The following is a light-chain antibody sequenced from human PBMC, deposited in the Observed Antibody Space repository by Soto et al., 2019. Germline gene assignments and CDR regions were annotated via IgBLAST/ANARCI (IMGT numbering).Light chain of an antibody. CDR3: CSSAGTSWV. V-gene: IGLV2-11*02. CDR2: DVF. Sequence: QSALTQPRSVSGSPGQSVTISCTGSSSDIGGYDYVSWYQQRPGEAPRLSIYDVFKRPLGDPDRFSGSKSGNTASLTISGLQPEDEGDYYCCSSAGTSWVFGGGTKLTVL. J-gene: IGLJ3*02. CDR1: SSDIGGYDY.